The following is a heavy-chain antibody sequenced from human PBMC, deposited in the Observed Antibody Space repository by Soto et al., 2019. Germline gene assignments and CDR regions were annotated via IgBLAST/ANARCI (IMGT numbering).Heavy chain of an antibody. CDR1: GFTFSSYA. D-gene: IGHD2-2*01. CDR3: AKVTHCSSTSCYEAFDY. J-gene: IGHJ4*02. V-gene: IGHV3-23*01. CDR2: ISGSGGST. Sequence: GSLRLSCAASGFTFSSYAMSWVRQAPGKGLEWVSAISGSGGSTYYADSVKGRFTISRDNSKNTLYLQMNSLRAEDTAVYYCAKVTHCSSTSCYEAFDYSGQGTLVTVSS.